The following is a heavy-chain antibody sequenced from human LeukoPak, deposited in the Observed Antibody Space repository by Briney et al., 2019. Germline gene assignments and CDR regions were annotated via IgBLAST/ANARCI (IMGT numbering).Heavy chain of an antibody. D-gene: IGHD3-22*01. V-gene: IGHV4-30-4*08. CDR2: IYYSGST. Sequence: SETLSLTCAVYGGSFSGYYWSWIRQPPGKGLEWIGYIYYSGSTYYNPSLKSRVTISVDTSKNQFSLKLSSVTAADTAVYYCARAPSYYDSSGSTLGYYYYGMDVWGQGTTVTVSS. CDR3: ARAPSYYDSSGSTLGYYYYGMDV. J-gene: IGHJ6*02. CDR1: GGSFSGYY.